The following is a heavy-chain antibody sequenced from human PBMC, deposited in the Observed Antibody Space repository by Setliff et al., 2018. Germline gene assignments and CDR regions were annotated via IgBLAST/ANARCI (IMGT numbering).Heavy chain of an antibody. CDR2: IIPIFGTA. D-gene: IGHD2-2*01. J-gene: IGHJ6*02. CDR3: ARDGCSSTSCYWGWYYYGMDV. V-gene: IGHV1-69*05. CDR1: GGTFSISS. Sequence: SVKVSCKASGGTFSISSISWVRQAPGQGLEWMGNIIPIFGTANYAQKLQGRVTMTTDTSTSTAYMELRSLRSDDTAVYYCARDGCSSTSCYWGWYYYGMDVWGQGTTVTVSS.